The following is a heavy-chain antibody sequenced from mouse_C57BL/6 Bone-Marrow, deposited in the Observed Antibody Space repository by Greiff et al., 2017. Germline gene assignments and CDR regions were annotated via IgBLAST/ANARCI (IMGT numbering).Heavy chain of an antibody. CDR2: INPYNGGT. V-gene: IGHV1-19*01. J-gene: IGHJ4*01. Sequence: EVQLQQSGPVLVKPGASVKMSCKASGYTFTDYYMNWVKPSHGKSLEWIGVINPYNGGTSYNQKFKGKATLTVDKSSSTAYMELNSLTSEDSAVYYCARSHYYGSSYQGAMDYWGQGTSVTVSS. D-gene: IGHD1-1*01. CDR1: GYTFTDYY. CDR3: ARSHYYGSSYQGAMDY.